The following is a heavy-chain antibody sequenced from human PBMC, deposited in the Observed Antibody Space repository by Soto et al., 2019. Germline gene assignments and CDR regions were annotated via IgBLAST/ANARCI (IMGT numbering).Heavy chain of an antibody. J-gene: IGHJ4*02. V-gene: IGHV3-7*01. D-gene: IGHD2-15*01. CDR2: IKLDGSEE. CDR3: VIGSVGVLPGHFDY. CDR1: GFTFTDYW. Sequence: GGSLRLSCAASGFTFTDYWMSWVRQAPGKGLEWVANIKLDGSEEYYVDSVKGRFTISRDNAKNSLSLQMNSLRVEDTAVYYCVIGSVGVLPGHFDYCGQGSLVPVSS.